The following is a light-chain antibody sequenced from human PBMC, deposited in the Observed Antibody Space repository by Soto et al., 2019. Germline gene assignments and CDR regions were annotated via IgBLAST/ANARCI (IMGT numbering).Light chain of an antibody. CDR1: QTISTW. CDR3: QQYTNTNNPWM. J-gene: IGKJ1*01. CDR2: XAS. V-gene: IGKV1-5*01. Sequence: DIQGTQSPPTLSASVGHRVTITCRASQTISTWMAWYQQKPGKAPKLPVYXASTLQSGVASRFSGSGSGTEFTLIISGLQPDDSATYYCQQYTNTNNPWMFGQGTKVDIK.